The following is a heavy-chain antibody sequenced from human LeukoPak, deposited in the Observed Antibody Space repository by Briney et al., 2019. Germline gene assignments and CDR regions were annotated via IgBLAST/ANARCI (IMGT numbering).Heavy chain of an antibody. CDR3: ARHPTAMVSFDY. CDR1: GGSISSYY. V-gene: IGHV4-59*08. Sequence: SETLSLTCTVSGGSISSYYWSWIRQPPGKGLEWIGYIYYSGSTNYNPSLKSRVTISVDTSKNQFSLKLSSVTAADTAVYYCARHPTAMVSFDYWGQGTQVTVSS. CDR2: IYYSGST. J-gene: IGHJ4*02. D-gene: IGHD5-18*01.